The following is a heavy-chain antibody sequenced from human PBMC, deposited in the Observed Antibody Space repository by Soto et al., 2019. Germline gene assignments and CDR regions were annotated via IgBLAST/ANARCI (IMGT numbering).Heavy chain of an antibody. D-gene: IGHD3-22*01. Sequence: PSETLSLTCAVSGGSISSSNWWSWVRQPPGKGLEWIGEIYHSGSTNYNPSLKSRVTISVDKSKNQFSLKLSSVTAADTAVYYCARAKSDSSYLAGPFDYWGQGTLVTVSS. CDR2: IYHSGST. CDR3: ARAKSDSSYLAGPFDY. CDR1: GGSISSSNW. V-gene: IGHV4-4*02. J-gene: IGHJ4*02.